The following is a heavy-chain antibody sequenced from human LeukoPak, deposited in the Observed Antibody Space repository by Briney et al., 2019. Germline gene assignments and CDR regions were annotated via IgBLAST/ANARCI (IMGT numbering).Heavy chain of an antibody. CDR2: IYYSGST. J-gene: IGHJ4*02. V-gene: IGHV4-39*01. CDR1: GGSISSSSYY. CDR3: ARHVYYDSSGYYYGIDY. Sequence: SETLSLTCTVSGGSISSSSYYWGWIRQPPGKGLEWIGSIYYSGSTYYNPSLKSRVTISVDTSKNQFSLKLSSVTAADTAVYYCARHVYYDSSGYYYGIDYWGQGTLVTVSS. D-gene: IGHD3-22*01.